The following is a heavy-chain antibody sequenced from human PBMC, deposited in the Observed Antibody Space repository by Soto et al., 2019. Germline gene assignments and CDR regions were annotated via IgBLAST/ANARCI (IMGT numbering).Heavy chain of an antibody. Sequence: QVQLQESGPGLVKPSQTLSLTCTVSGGSISSGDYYWSWIRQPPGKGLEWIGYIYYSGSTYYNPSLKSRVTISVDTSKNQFSLKLSSVTAADTAGYYCARGAPADYGDYVLGYWGQGTLVTVSS. CDR3: ARGAPADYGDYVLGY. V-gene: IGHV4-30-4*01. J-gene: IGHJ4*02. D-gene: IGHD4-17*01. CDR2: IYYSGST. CDR1: GGSISSGDYY.